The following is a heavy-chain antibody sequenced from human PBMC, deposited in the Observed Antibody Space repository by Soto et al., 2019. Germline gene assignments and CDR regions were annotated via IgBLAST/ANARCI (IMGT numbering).Heavy chain of an antibody. CDR1: GYSYTSYW. D-gene: IGHD3-10*01. J-gene: IGHJ6*02. CDR3: ARRISSRAGDYYGMDV. V-gene: IGHV5-51*01. Sequence: GESLKISCKGSGYSYTSYWIGWVRQRPGRGLEWMGIIYPGDSDTRYSPSFQGQVTISADKSISTAYLQWSSLKASDTAMYYCARRISSRAGDYYGMDVWGQGTTVTVSS. CDR2: IYPGDSDT.